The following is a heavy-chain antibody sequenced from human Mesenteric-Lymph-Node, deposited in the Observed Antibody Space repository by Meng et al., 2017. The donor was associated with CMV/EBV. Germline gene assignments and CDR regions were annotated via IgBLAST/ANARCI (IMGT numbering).Heavy chain of an antibody. CDR1: GGAISSSSYY. Sequence: TPSPTRTVSGGAISSSSYYGGWSRQPPGKGLEWIGSIYYSGSTYYNPSLKSRVTISVDTSKNQFSLKLSSVTAADTAVYYCARVGDLFRYFDYWGQGTLVTVSS. J-gene: IGHJ4*02. V-gene: IGHV4-39*01. CDR3: ARVGDLFRYFDY. CDR2: IYYSGST. D-gene: IGHD3-10*01.